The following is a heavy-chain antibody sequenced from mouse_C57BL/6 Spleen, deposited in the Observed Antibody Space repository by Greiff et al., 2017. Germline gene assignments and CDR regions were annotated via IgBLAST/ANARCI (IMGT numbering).Heavy chain of an antibody. Sequence: VQLRQPGAELVRPGASVKLSCTASGFNITDYYMHWVKQRPEQGLEWIGRIDPEDGDTEYAPKFQGKATMTAATSSNTAYLQLSSLTSEDTAVYYGTRYGRSCRYFDVWGTGTTVTVSS. D-gene: IGHD1-1*01. V-gene: IGHV14-1*01. CDR2: IDPEDGDT. CDR1: GFNITDYY. CDR3: TRYGRSCRYFDV. J-gene: IGHJ1*03.